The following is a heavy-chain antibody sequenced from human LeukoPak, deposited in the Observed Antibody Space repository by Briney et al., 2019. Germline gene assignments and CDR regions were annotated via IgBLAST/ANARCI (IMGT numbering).Heavy chain of an antibody. CDR3: ASWYDTPDGRFDP. Sequence: PSQTLSLTCTVSGGSISSGGYYWSWIRQHPGKGLEWIGYIYYSGSTYYNPSLKSRVTISVDTSKNQFSLKLSSVTAADTAVYYCASWYDTPDGRFDPWGQGTLVTVSS. V-gene: IGHV4-31*03. J-gene: IGHJ5*02. CDR1: GGSISSGGYY. CDR2: IYYSGST. D-gene: IGHD3-9*01.